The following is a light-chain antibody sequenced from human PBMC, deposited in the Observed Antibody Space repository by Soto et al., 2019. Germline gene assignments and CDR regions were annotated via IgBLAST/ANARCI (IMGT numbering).Light chain of an antibody. Sequence: QSALTQPASVSGSPGQSITISCTGTSSDVGAYNYVSWYQQYPGKAPKLMIFDVSNRPSGVSTLFSGSKSGNTASLTISGLQAEDEAEYHCSSYTTNSPVVFGGGTKLTVL. J-gene: IGLJ2*01. V-gene: IGLV2-14*01. CDR2: DVS. CDR1: SSDVGAYNY. CDR3: SSYTTNSPVV.